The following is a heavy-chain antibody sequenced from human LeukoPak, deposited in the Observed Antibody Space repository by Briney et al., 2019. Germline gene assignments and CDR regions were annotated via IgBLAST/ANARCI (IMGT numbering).Heavy chain of an antibody. J-gene: IGHJ6*03. CDR2: IYTSGST. V-gene: IGHV4-61*02. CDR1: GGSISSGSYY. CDR3: ARVASDYYYYYMDV. Sequence: SETLSLTCTVSGGSISSGSYYWSWIRQPAGTGLEWIGRIYTSGSTNYNPSLKSRVTISVDTSKNQFSLKLSSVTAADTAVYYCARVASDYYYYYMDVWGKGTTVTVSS.